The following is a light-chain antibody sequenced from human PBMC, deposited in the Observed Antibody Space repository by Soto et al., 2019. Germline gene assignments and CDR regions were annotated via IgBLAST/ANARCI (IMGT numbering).Light chain of an antibody. CDR3: QQYNNWPPWT. V-gene: IGKV3-15*01. Sequence: EIVMTQSPATLSLSPGERATLSCRASQSVSSNLAWYQQKPGQAPRLLIYGASTRATGIPARFSGNGSGTEFTLTISSLQSEDFAVYYCQQYNNWPPWTFGQGTKVEIK. J-gene: IGKJ1*01. CDR2: GAS. CDR1: QSVSSN.